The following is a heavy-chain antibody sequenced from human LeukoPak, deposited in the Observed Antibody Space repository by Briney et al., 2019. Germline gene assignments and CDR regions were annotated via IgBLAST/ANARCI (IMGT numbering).Heavy chain of an antibody. CDR1: GYTFTSYH. CDR2: INPSGGST. D-gene: IGHD2-15*01. Sequence: ASVKVSCKASGYTFTSYHMHWVRQAPGQGLEWMGIINPSGGSTNYAQKFQGRVTMTGDMSTSTVYMELSSLRSEDTAVYYCARDLAVAAMGGDYWGQGTPVTVSS. CDR3: ARDLAVAAMGGDY. V-gene: IGHV1-46*01. J-gene: IGHJ4*02.